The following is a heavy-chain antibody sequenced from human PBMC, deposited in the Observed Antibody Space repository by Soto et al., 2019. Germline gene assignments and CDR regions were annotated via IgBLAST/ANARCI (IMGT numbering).Heavy chain of an antibody. D-gene: IGHD2-15*01. Sequence: GGSLRLSCAASGFTFSSYSMNWVRQAPGKGLEWVSSISSSSSYIYYADSVKGRFTISRDNAKNSLYLQMNSLRAEDTAVYYCAVTAVAATFFSYMDVWGKGTTVTVSS. CDR3: AVTAVAATFFSYMDV. J-gene: IGHJ6*03. V-gene: IGHV3-21*01. CDR2: ISSSSSYI. CDR1: GFTFSSYS.